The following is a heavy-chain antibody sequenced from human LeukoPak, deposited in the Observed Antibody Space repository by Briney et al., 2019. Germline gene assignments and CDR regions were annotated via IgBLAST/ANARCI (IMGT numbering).Heavy chain of an antibody. J-gene: IGHJ3*02. Sequence: YPSETLSLTCIVSGDSVSGYYWNWIRQPPGKGLEWIGYTHHSGNTLYNPSLKSRVTTSVDTSKNQFSLSLSSVTAADTAVYYCARWEVRLNAFEMWGQGTMVTVSS. CDR1: GDSVSGYY. V-gene: IGHV4-59*02. CDR3: ARWEVRLNAFEM. CDR2: THHSGNT. D-gene: IGHD3-10*01.